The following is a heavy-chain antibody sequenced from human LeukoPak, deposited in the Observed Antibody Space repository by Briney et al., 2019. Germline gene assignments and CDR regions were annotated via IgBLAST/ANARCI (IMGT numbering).Heavy chain of an antibody. CDR2: FDPEDGET. CDR1: GYTLTELS. J-gene: IGHJ4*02. Sequence: ASVKVSCKVSGYTLTELSMHWVRQAPGKGLEWMGGFDPEDGETIYAQKFQGRVTMTEDTSTDTAYMELSSLRSEDTAVYYYATVDRVIQLWLRSSGYYFDYWGQGTLVTVSS. CDR3: ATVDRVIQLWLRSSGYYFDY. D-gene: IGHD5-18*01. V-gene: IGHV1-24*01.